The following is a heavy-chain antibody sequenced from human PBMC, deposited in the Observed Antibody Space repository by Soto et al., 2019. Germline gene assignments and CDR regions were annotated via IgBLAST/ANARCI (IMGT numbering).Heavy chain of an antibody. D-gene: IGHD6-19*01. Sequence: GSLRLSCAASGFTFSNYWMHWVRQAPGKGLVWVSRINSDGSGTSYADSVKGRFTISRDNAKNTLYLQMNSLRAEDTAVYYCARLPGYSTGWTPFDFWGQGTQVTVSS. V-gene: IGHV3-74*01. CDR3: ARLPGYSTGWTPFDF. CDR2: INSDGSGT. J-gene: IGHJ4*02. CDR1: GFTFSNYW.